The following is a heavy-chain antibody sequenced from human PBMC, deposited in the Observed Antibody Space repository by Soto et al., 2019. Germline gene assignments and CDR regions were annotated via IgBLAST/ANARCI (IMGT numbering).Heavy chain of an antibody. D-gene: IGHD5-12*01. CDR1: GFTFSSYA. J-gene: IGHJ4*02. CDR3: VKAVRDGYNYFDY. Sequence: GGSLRLSCSASGFTFSSYAMHWVRQAPGKGLEYVSAISSNGGSTYYADSVKGRFTISRDNSKNTLYLQMSSLRAEDTAVYYCVKAVRDGYNYFDYWGQGXLVTVSS. V-gene: IGHV3-64D*06. CDR2: ISSNGGST.